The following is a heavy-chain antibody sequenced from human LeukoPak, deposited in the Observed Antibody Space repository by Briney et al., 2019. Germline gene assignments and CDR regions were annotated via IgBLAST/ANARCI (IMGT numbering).Heavy chain of an antibody. CDR2: ISDSGDYT. CDR1: GFTFSTCG. CDR3: AKDQRPRGNYGYFDY. J-gene: IGHJ4*02. Sequence: GGSLRLSCAASGFTFSTCGMSWVRQAPGKGAEWVSSISDSGDYTYYADSVKGRFSISRDNSKNTLYLQMDRLRAEDTAVYYCAKDQRPRGNYGYFDYWGQGTLVTVSS. V-gene: IGHV3-23*01. D-gene: IGHD1-26*01.